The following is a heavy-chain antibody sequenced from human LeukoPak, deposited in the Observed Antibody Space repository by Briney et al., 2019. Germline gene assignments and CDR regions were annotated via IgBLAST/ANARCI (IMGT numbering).Heavy chain of an antibody. V-gene: IGHV1-18*01. Sequence: GASVKVSCKASGYTFTSYGFSWVRQAPGQGLEWMGWISAYNGNTNYVQKLQGRVTMTTDTSTSTAYMELRSLRSDDTAVYYCARRQSDPYFDYWGQGTLVTVSS. CDR3: ARRQSDPYFDY. CDR2: ISAYNGNT. J-gene: IGHJ4*02. CDR1: GYTFTSYG.